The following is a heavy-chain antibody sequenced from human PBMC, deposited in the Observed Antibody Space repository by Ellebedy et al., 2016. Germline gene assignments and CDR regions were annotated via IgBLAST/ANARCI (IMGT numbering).Heavy chain of an antibody. CDR1: GFTVSTYY. CDR2: IYSDGRP. D-gene: IGHD5-24*01. J-gene: IGHJ3*02. CDR3: ATSPWREDGYNSRAFDM. Sequence: GESLKISCAASGFTVSTYYMNWVRQGPGKGLEWLSVIYSDGRPFYTGSVNGRFTIYRDDSKNTLYLQMNSLRDDDTAVYYCATSPWREDGYNSRAFDMWGQGTMVTVSS. V-gene: IGHV3-66*01.